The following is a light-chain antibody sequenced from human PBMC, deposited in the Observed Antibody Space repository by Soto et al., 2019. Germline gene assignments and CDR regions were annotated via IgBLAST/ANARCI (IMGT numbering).Light chain of an antibody. CDR2: DAS. Sequence: FVLTQSPGTLSFSPGERASLSCRASQTVRNNYLAWYQQKPGQAPRLLIYDASNRATGIPARFSGSGSGTDFTLTISSLEPEDFAVYYCQQRSNWPPGTFGQGTKVDIK. J-gene: IGKJ1*01. CDR3: QQRSNWPPGT. V-gene: IGKV3-11*01. CDR1: QTVRNNY.